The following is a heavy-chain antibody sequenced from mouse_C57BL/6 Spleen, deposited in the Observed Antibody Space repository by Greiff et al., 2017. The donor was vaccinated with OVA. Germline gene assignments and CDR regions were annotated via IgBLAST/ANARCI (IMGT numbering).Heavy chain of an antibody. V-gene: IGHV1-55*01. CDR2: IYPGSGST. J-gene: IGHJ3*01. CDR3: ARSPSGKAWFAY. Sequence: QVQLQQPGAELVKPGASVKMSCKASGYTFPSYWITWVKQRPGQGLEWIGDIYPGSGSTNYNEKFKSKATLTVDTSSSTAYMQLSSLTSEDSAVYYCARSPSGKAWFAYWGQGTLVTVSA. D-gene: IGHD4-1*01. CDR1: GYTFPSYW.